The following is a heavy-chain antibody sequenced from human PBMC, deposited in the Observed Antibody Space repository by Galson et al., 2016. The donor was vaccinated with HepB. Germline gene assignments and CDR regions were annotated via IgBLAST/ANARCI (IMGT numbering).Heavy chain of an antibody. V-gene: IGHV4-59*01. Sequence: SETLSLTCTVSGDSISGSYWGWVRQPPGKGLQWVGSIYYTGRANYNPSLKSRAIISVDTSKNHFSLKLRSVTAADTATYFCATSPHITSWFYLDHWSQGTLVTVSS. J-gene: IGHJ4*02. CDR3: ATSPHITSWFYLDH. D-gene: IGHD2-2*01. CDR2: IYYTGRA. CDR1: GDSISGSY.